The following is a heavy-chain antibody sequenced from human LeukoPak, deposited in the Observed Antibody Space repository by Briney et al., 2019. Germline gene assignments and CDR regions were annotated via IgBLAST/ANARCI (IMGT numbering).Heavy chain of an antibody. CDR1: GGSFSGYY. D-gene: IGHD4-17*01. V-gene: IGHV4-34*01. CDR3: ARDGLVYGDYYY. CDR2: IYYSGST. J-gene: IGHJ4*02. Sequence: SETLSLTCAVYGGSFSGYYWSWIRQPPGKGLEWIGSIYYSGSTYYNPSLKSRVTISVDTSRNQFSLKLSSVTAADTAVYYCARDGLVYGDYYYWGQGTLVTVSS.